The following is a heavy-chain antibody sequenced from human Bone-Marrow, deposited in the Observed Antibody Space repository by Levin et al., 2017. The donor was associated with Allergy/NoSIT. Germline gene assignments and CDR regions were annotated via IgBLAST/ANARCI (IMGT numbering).Heavy chain of an antibody. J-gene: IGHJ4*02. D-gene: IGHD3-9*01. Sequence: GGSLRLSCVASGFTVSNNYMTWVRQAPGKGLEWVSLIYSGGTTLYADSVKGRFAISRDSSKNTMSLQMNSLRAEDTAVYYCARNPGANDWCWGQGTLVTVSS. CDR3: ARNPGANDWC. CDR2: IYSGGTT. V-gene: IGHV3-66*01. CDR1: GFTVSNNY.